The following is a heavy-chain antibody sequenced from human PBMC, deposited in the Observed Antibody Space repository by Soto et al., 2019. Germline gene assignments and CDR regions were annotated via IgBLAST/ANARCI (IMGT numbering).Heavy chain of an antibody. CDR3: ASTSYFDNSGSAY. J-gene: IGHJ4*02. Sequence: LSLTCTVSGGSISSDNYYWSWIRQPPGKGLEWIGYIYYSGSTYYNPSLKSRVIISIDTSKNQFSLKLSSVTTADTAVYYCASTSYFDNSGSAYWGQGTLVTVSS. CDR1: GGSISSDNYY. CDR2: IYYSGST. V-gene: IGHV4-30-4*01. D-gene: IGHD3-22*01.